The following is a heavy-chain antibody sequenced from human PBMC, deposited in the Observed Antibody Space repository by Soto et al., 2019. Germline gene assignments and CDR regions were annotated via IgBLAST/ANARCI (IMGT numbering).Heavy chain of an antibody. V-gene: IGHV1-18*04. CDR3: ARDLLDYYDRGSSDY. CDR1: GYTFTSYG. CDR2: ISAYNGNT. Sequence: ASVKVSCKASGYTFTSYGISWVRQAPGQGLEWMGWISAYNGNTNYAQKLQGRVTMTTDTSTSTAYMELRSLRSDDTAVYYCARDLLDYYDRGSSDYWRQGTLATVSS. D-gene: IGHD3-22*01. J-gene: IGHJ4*02.